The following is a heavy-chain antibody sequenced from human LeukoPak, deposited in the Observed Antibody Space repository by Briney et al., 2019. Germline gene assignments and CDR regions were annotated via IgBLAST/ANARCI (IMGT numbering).Heavy chain of an antibody. CDR1: GGSIISYY. CDR2: IYYSGST. J-gene: IGHJ4*02. CDR3: ARYYDDYNYRVSDY. D-gene: IGHD5-24*01. Sequence: PSETLSLTCTVSGGSIISYYWTWIRQPPGKGLEWIGYIYYSGSTNYNPSLKSRVTISVDTSKNQFSLKLSSVTAADTAMYYCARYYDDYNYRVSDYWGQGTLVTVSS. V-gene: IGHV4-59*01.